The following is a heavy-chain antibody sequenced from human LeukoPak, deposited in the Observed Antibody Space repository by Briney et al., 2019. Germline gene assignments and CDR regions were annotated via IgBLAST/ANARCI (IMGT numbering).Heavy chain of an antibody. V-gene: IGHV4-59*08. D-gene: IGHD6-19*01. Sequence: SETLSLTCTVSGGSANNYYWSWIRQPPGRGLEWIGYIYYSGSTNFNPSLKSRVAISVDTSKNQFSLKLSSVTAADTAVYYCAKYSSGWPFDYWGQGTLVTVSS. J-gene: IGHJ4*02. CDR1: GGSANNYY. CDR3: AKYSSGWPFDY. CDR2: IYYSGST.